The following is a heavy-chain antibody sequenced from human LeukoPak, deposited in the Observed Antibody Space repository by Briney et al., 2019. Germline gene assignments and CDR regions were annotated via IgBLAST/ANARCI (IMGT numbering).Heavy chain of an antibody. J-gene: IGHJ6*03. D-gene: IGHD3-10*01. Sequence: PSETLSLTCTVSGGSISSYYWSWIRQPPGKGLEWIGYIYYSGSTNYNPSLKSRVTISVDTSKNQFSLKLSSVTAADTAVYYCARVAITMVRGVILIYCYYMDVWGKGTTVTISS. CDR3: ARVAITMVRGVILIYCYYMDV. V-gene: IGHV4-59*12. CDR2: IYYSGST. CDR1: GGSISSYY.